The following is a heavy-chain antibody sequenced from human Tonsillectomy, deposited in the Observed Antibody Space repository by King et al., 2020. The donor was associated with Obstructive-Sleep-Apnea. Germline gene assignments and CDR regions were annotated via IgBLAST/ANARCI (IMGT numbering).Heavy chain of an antibody. V-gene: IGHV3-9*01. CDR1: GFTFDDYA. CDR3: AKELGIAAAIDAFDI. J-gene: IGHJ3*02. CDR2: ISWNSGSI. Sequence: VQLVESGGGLVQPGRSLRLSCAASGFTFDDYAMHWVRQAPGKGLEWVSGISWNSGSIGYADSVKGRFTISRDNAKNSLYLQMNSLRAEDTDLYYCAKELGIAAAIDAFDIWGQGTMVTVSS. D-gene: IGHD6-13*01.